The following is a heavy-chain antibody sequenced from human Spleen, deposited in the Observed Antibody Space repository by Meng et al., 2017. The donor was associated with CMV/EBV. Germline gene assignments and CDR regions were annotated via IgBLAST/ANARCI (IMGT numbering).Heavy chain of an antibody. V-gene: IGHV1-2*06. J-gene: IGHJ5*02. Sequence: ASVKVSCKTSGSRFNGFYIHWVRQGPGQGLEWMGHINPNSGGTNYARNFQDRVTLTRDTSINTAYMVLSRLTSGDTAVYYCARHLEEYRFGLAAQQNYFDPWAPGALVTVSS. CDR1: GSRFNGFY. CDR2: INPNSGGT. D-gene: IGHD2-15*01. CDR3: ARHLEEYRFGLAAQQNYFDP.